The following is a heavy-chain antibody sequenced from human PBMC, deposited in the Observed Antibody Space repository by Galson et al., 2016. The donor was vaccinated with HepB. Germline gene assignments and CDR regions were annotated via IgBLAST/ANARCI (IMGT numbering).Heavy chain of an antibody. CDR3: ARGGDSSGWYEVIF. Sequence: SVKVSCKASGGTFRNYAISWVRQAPGQGLEWMGGIIPIYGTTNYAQKFQGRVTVTADESTSTAYMDLSSLRFEDTALYYCARGGDSSGWYEVIFWGRGTLVTVSS. D-gene: IGHD6-19*01. CDR1: GGTFRNYA. V-gene: IGHV1-69*13. J-gene: IGHJ4*02. CDR2: IIPIYGTT.